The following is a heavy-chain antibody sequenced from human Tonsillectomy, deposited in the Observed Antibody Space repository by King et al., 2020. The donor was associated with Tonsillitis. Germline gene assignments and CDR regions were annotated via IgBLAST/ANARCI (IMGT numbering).Heavy chain of an antibody. CDR1: GGTFSSYA. CDR3: ARDQGAARSWAHYGMDV. Sequence: VQLVESGAEVKKPGSSVKVSCKASGGTFSSYAISWVRQAPGQGLEWMGGIIPIFGTANYAQKFQGRVTITADESTSTAYMGLSSLRSEDTAVYYCARDQGAARSWAHYGMDVWGQGTTVTVSS. J-gene: IGHJ6*02. D-gene: IGHD1-26*01. V-gene: IGHV1-69*01. CDR2: IIPIFGTA.